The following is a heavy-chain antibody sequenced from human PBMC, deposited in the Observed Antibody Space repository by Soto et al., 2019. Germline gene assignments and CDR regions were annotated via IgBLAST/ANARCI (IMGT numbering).Heavy chain of an antibody. V-gene: IGHV4-30-2*01. Sequence: LSLPCAVSGGSISSGGYSWNWIRRPPGKGLEWIGYIHQTGITYYNPSLKSRVTISLDRSNNQFSLNLSSVTAADTAVYFCARDRKESNYFDYWGQGTLVTVSS. J-gene: IGHJ4*02. CDR2: IHQTGIT. CDR1: GGSISSGGYS. CDR3: ARDRKESNYFDY.